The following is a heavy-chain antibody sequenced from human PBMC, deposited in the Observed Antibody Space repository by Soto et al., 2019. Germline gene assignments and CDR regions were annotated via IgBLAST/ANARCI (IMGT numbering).Heavy chain of an antibody. Sequence: QVQLVQSGAEVQKPGSSVKVSCKASGGTFSSYAISWVRQAPGQGLEWMGGIIPIFGTANYAQKFQGRVTITADESTSTAYMELSSLRSEDTAVYYCASLLGYCSGGSCWYYYYGMDVWGQGTTVTVSS. CDR1: GGTFSSYA. V-gene: IGHV1-69*01. CDR3: ASLLGYCSGGSCWYYYYGMDV. J-gene: IGHJ6*02. D-gene: IGHD2-15*01. CDR2: IIPIFGTA.